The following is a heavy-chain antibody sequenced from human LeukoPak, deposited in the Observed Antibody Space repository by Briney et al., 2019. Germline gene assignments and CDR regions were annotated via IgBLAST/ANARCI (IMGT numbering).Heavy chain of an antibody. J-gene: IGHJ4*02. CDR1: AFSFITYA. CDR2: ISGVGDAT. V-gene: IGHV3-23*01. Sequence: GGSLRLSCAGSAFSFITYAMSWVRQAPGKGLEWVSKISGVGDATYYADSVKGRFTISRDNSKNTLYLQMNSLRAEDTAVYYCARDSSMLRGPLVIYYFDFWGQGTLVTVSS. D-gene: IGHD3-10*01. CDR3: ARDSSMLRGPLVIYYFDF.